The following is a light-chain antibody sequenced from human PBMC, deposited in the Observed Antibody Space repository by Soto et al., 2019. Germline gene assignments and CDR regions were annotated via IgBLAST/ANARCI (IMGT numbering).Light chain of an antibody. V-gene: IGLV2-14*01. CDR1: SDDIGAYDY. Sequence: QSALTQPASVSASPGQSILISCTGTSDDIGAYDYVSWYQQHPGKAPNLILYAVNERPSGVSSRFSGSKSGNTASLTISGVQPDDEADYYCSSYRSSDTPEVFGTGTKLTVL. CDR3: SSYRSSDTPEV. CDR2: AVN. J-gene: IGLJ1*01.